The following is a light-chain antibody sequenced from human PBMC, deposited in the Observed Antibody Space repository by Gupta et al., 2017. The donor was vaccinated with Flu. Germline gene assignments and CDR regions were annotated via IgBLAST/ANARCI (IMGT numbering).Light chain of an antibody. CDR3: AAWDDSLNAPRVV. J-gene: IGLJ2*01. Sequence: QSVLTQPPSASGTPGQRVTISCSGSASNIGSNTVHWYQQLPGTAPKLLIYSNNQRPSGVPDRFSGSTSGTSASLAISGLQSDDEADYYCAAWDDSLNAPRVVFGGGTKLTVL. CDR2: SNN. CDR1: ASNIGSNT. V-gene: IGLV1-44*01.